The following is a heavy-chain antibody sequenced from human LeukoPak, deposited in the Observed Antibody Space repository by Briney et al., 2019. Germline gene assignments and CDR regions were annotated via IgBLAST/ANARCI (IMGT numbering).Heavy chain of an antibody. CDR1: GYSFTSYW. J-gene: IGHJ4*02. Sequence: GESLKISCKVSGYSFTSYWTGWVRQMPGKGLEWMGIIYPGDSDTRYSPSFQGQVTISADKSVTPAYLQWSSLKASDTAMYYCARLSTVTAQSFDYWGQGTLATVSA. D-gene: IGHD4-17*01. CDR2: IYPGDSDT. V-gene: IGHV5-51*01. CDR3: ARLSTVTAQSFDY.